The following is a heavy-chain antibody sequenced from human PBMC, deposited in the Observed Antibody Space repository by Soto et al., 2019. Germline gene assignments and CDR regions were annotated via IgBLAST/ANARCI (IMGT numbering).Heavy chain of an antibody. D-gene: IGHD3-22*01. V-gene: IGHV3-21*01. J-gene: IGHJ3*02. CDR2: ISSSSSYI. CDR1: GFTFSSYS. CDR3: ARDAYYDSSAGDAFDI. Sequence: GGSLRLSCAASGFTFSSYSMNWVRQAPGKGLEWVSSISSSSSYIYYADSVKGRFTISRDNAKNSLYLQMNSLRAEDTAVYYCARDAYYDSSAGDAFDIWGQGTMVTVSS.